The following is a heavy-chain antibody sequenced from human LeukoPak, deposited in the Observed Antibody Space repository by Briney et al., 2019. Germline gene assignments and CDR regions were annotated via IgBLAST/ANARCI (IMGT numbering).Heavy chain of an antibody. V-gene: IGHV3-33*01. Sequence: GGSLRLSCAASGFTFSSYGMHWVRQAPGKGLEWVVVIWYDGSNKYYANSVKGRFTISRDNSKNTLYLQMNSLRAEDTAVYYCARERGYSGYDLHYWGQGTLVTVSS. CDR2: IWYDGSNK. D-gene: IGHD5-12*01. CDR1: GFTFSSYG. CDR3: ARERGYSGYDLHY. J-gene: IGHJ4*02.